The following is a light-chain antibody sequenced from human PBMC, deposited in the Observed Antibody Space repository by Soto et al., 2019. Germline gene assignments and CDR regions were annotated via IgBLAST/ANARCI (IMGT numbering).Light chain of an antibody. J-gene: IGKJ1*01. CDR1: QDISGH. Sequence: DIQVTQSPSSLSASVGDRVTITCRASQDISGHLAWYQQKPGKVPKLLIYEASTLQSGVPSRFSASGSGTDFTLTTSSLQPEHVATYYCQKYNGTPRTFGQGTKVEL. CDR3: QKYNGTPRT. V-gene: IGKV1-27*01. CDR2: EAS.